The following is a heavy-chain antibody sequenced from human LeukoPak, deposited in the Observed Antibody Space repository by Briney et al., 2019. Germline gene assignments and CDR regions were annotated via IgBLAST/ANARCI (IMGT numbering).Heavy chain of an antibody. D-gene: IGHD3-22*01. CDR2: INPNSGGT. CDR1: GYTFIGYY. Sequence: EASVKVSCKASGYTFIGYYLHWVRQAPGQGLEWMGWINPNSGGTNYAQKFQGRVTMTRDTSISTAYMELSRLRSDDTAVYYCARELQWQGSSGSGYWGQGTLVTVSS. J-gene: IGHJ4*02. V-gene: IGHV1-2*02. CDR3: ARELQWQGSSGSGY.